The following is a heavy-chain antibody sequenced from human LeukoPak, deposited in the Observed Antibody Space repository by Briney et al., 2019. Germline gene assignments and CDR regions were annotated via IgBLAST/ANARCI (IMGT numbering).Heavy chain of an antibody. V-gene: IGHV4-59*01. CDR3: ARSSPYYYDSSGYPRLDFDY. CDR1: GGSISSYY. CDR2: IYYSGST. Sequence: PSETLSLTCTVSGGSISSYYWSWIRQPPGKGLEWIGYIYYSGSTNYNPSLKSRVTISVDTSKNQFSLKLSSVTAADTAVYYCARSSPYYYDSSGYPRLDFDYWGQGTLVTVSS. J-gene: IGHJ4*02. D-gene: IGHD3-22*01.